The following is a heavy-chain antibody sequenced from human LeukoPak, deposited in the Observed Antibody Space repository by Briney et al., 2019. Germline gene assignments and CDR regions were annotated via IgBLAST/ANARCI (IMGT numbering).Heavy chain of an antibody. CDR1: GGSISSYY. CDR2: IYTSGST. J-gene: IGHJ6*03. D-gene: IGHD4-11*01. CDR3: ARDYSNYGYYYMDV. V-gene: IGHV4-4*07. Sequence: SSETLSLTCTVSGGSISSYYWSWIRQPAGKGLEWIGRIYTSGSTNYNPSLKSRVTMSVDTSKNQFSLKLSSVTAADTAVYYRARDYSNYGYYYMDVWGKGTTVTVSS.